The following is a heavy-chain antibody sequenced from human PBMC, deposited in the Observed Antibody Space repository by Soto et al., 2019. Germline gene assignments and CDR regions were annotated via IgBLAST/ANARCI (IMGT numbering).Heavy chain of an antibody. D-gene: IGHD2-15*01. J-gene: IGHJ4*02. CDR3: AREMRWSSRPSFDL. Sequence: EVQLVESGGALVQPGGSLRLSCAASGFTFSMYWLSWVRQAPGKGLEWVANIKQDGSEQYYSVRGRFTIFRDNAKNSMYLQMDSLRAEDTAMYYCAREMRWSSRPSFDLWGQGTLVTVSS. V-gene: IGHV3-7*01. CDR1: GFTFSMYW. CDR2: IKQDGSEQ.